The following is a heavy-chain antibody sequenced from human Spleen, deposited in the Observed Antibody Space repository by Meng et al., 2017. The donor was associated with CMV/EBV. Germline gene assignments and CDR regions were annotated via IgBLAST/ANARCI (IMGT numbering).Heavy chain of an antibody. CDR2: IRYDGSNK. CDR3: AKDLGSTYDFWRGRRRGMDV. D-gene: IGHD3-3*01. V-gene: IGHV3-30*02. CDR1: GFTLNSYG. J-gene: IGHJ6*02. Sequence: GESLKISCAASGFTLNSYGMHWVRQAPGKGLEWVAFIRYDGSNKYYADSVKGRFTISRDNTKNTLYLQMNSLKIEDTAVYYCAKDLGSTYDFWRGRRRGMDVWGQGTTVTVSS.